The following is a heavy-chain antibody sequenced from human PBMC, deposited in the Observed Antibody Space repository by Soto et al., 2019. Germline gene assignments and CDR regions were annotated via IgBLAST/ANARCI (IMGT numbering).Heavy chain of an antibody. V-gene: IGHV4-61*01. CDR3: ARDPAGPRGGY. Sequence: SETLSLTCTVSGGSVSSGSYYWSWIRQPPGKGLEWIGYIYYSGSTNYNPSLKSRVTISVDTSKNQFSLKLSSVTAADTAVYYCARDPAGPRGGYWGQGTLVTVSS. CDR2: IYYSGST. CDR1: GGSVSSGSYY. J-gene: IGHJ4*02. D-gene: IGHD6-13*01.